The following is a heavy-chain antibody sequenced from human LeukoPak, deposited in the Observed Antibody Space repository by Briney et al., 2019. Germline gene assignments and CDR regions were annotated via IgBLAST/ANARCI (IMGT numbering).Heavy chain of an antibody. Sequence: SETLSLTCTVSGGSINSNTYFWGWIRQPPGKGLEWIGSFYYSGSTYYNPSLKSRVTISADTSKNQFSLKLSSVTAADTAVYYCARHDALYYYYGSGRVSYFDYWGQGTLVTVSS. D-gene: IGHD3-10*01. V-gene: IGHV4-39*01. CDR2: FYYSGST. CDR1: GGSINSNTYF. J-gene: IGHJ4*02. CDR3: ARHDALYYYYGSGRVSYFDY.